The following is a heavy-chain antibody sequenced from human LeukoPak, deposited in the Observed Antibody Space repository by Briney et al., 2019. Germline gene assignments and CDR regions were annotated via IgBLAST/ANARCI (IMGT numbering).Heavy chain of an antibody. Sequence: ARGSLRLSGAASGFTFSSYGMYWGRQVPGKGLECVGFIRYDGSNKYYADSVKGRFTVSRDNAKNSLYLQMNSLRAEDTAVYYCAELGITMIGGVWGKGTTVTISS. CDR2: IRYDGSNK. J-gene: IGHJ6*04. CDR1: GFTFSSYG. V-gene: IGHV3-30*02. CDR3: AELGITMIGGV. D-gene: IGHD3-10*02.